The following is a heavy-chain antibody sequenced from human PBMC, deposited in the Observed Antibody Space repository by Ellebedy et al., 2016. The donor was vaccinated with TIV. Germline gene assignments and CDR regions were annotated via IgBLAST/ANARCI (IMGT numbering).Heavy chain of an antibody. Sequence: MPSETLSLTCTVSDGSISNFHWSWIRQPPGKGLEWIGYIYFSGITNYTPSLKSRVTMSVDTSKNQFSLKLSSVTTADTAVYYCARWVGNFDFWGQGAQVTVSS. D-gene: IGHD1-26*01. CDR3: ARWVGNFDF. J-gene: IGHJ4*02. CDR2: IYFSGIT. CDR1: DGSISNFH. V-gene: IGHV4-59*01.